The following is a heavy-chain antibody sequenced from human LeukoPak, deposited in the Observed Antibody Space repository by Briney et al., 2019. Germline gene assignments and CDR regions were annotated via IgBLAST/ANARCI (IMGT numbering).Heavy chain of an antibody. J-gene: IGHJ1*01. CDR2: ISSSGGST. D-gene: IGHD2-8*01. CDR1: GFTFSSYA. Sequence: PGGSLRLSCAASGFTFSSYAMNWVRQAPGKGLEWVSGISSSGGSTVYADSVKGRFTISRDNSKNTLYLQMNSLRAEDTAVYYCASMYFSQYLQHWGQGTLVTVSS. V-gene: IGHV3-23*01. CDR3: ASMYFSQYLQH.